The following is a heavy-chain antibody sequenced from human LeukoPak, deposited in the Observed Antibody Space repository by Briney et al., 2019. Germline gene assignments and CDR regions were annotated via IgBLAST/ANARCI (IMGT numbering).Heavy chain of an antibody. Sequence: GESLKISCKGSGYSFTTYWIGWVRQMPGKGLEWMGIIYPADSESRYSPSLQGQVAISVDRSISTAHLQWSSLEASDTAMYYCARHRIPGSHDAFDIWGQGTMVTVSS. D-gene: IGHD2-15*01. CDR1: GYSFTTYW. J-gene: IGHJ3*02. CDR2: IYPADSES. V-gene: IGHV5-51*01. CDR3: ARHRIPGSHDAFDI.